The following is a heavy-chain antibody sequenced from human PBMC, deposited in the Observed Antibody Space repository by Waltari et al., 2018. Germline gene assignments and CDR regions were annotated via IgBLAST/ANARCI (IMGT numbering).Heavy chain of an antibody. CDR3: ARSRKSRPRYFDY. V-gene: IGHV3-7*01. Sequence: EVQLVESGGGLVQPGGSLRLSCAASGFTFSTHGMSWVRQAPGEGLGWVANIKQDGSVKDYVDAVKGRFTISRDNAKNSVYLHINSLGVEDTAVYYCARSRKSRPRYFDYWCQGTLVTVSS. CDR2: IKQDGSVK. J-gene: IGHJ4*02. CDR1: GFTFSTHG.